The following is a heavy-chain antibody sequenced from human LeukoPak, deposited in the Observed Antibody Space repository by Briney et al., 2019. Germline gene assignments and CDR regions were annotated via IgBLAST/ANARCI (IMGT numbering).Heavy chain of an antibody. CDR1: GGSISSGGYY. Sequence: SETLSLTCTVSGGSISSGGYYWSWIRQPPGKGLEWIGYIYYSGSTYYNPSLKSRVTISVDTSKNQFSLKLSSVTAADTAVYYCARGFPFGSSGDWGQGTLVTVSS. V-gene: IGHV4-31*03. J-gene: IGHJ4*02. CDR3: ARGFPFGSSGD. D-gene: IGHD3-22*01. CDR2: IYYSGST.